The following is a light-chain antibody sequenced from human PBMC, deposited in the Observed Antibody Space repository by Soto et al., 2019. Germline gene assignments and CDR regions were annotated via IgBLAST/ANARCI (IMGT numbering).Light chain of an antibody. CDR1: SSDFGGTNY. V-gene: IGLV2-8*01. CDR3: TSYAGSYADVV. J-gene: IGLJ2*01. CDR2: EVT. Sequence: QSALTQPPSASGSPGQSVTISCTGASSDFGGTNYVSWYQQHPGKAPKLMIFEVTKRPSGVPDRFSGSKSGNTASLTVSGLQAEDEADYYCTSYAGSYADVVFGGGTKPPS.